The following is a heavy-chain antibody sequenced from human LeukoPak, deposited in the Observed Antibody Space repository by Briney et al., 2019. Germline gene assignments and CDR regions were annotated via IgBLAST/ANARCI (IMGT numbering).Heavy chain of an antibody. CDR2: LFYTGNT. CDR1: GGSINTGDYY. D-gene: IGHD5/OR15-5a*01. Sequence: SETLSLTCTVSGGSINTGDYYWTWIRQPPGKGLEWVGSLFYTGNTYYNPSLKTRVTISIDTSKNQFSLKLSSVTAADTAVYYCVRENIVSTRDFDYWGQGTLVTVSS. J-gene: IGHJ4*02. V-gene: IGHV4-39*07. CDR3: VRENIVSTRDFDY.